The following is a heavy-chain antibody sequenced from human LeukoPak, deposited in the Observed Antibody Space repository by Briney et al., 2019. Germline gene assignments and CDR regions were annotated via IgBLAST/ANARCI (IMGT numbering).Heavy chain of an antibody. CDR3: ARAGSSTSRDY. D-gene: IGHD2-2*01. V-gene: IGHV3-7*01. CDR2: IKQVGSEK. Sequence: GGSLRLSCAASGFTFSNYWMSWVRQAPGKGLEWAANIKQVGSEKYYVDSVKGRFTISRDNAKNSLYLQMNTLRAEDTAVYYCARAGSSTSRDYWGQGTLVTVSS. CDR1: GFTFSNYW. J-gene: IGHJ4*02.